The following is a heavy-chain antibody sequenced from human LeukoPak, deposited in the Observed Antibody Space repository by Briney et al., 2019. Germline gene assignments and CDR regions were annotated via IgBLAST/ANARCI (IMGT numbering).Heavy chain of an antibody. V-gene: IGHV3-48*03. CDR1: GFTFSSYE. D-gene: IGHD3-10*01. CDR3: ARWRYYYADY. J-gene: IGHJ4*02. CDR2: ISSSGSTI. Sequence: SGGSLRLSCAASGFTFSSYEMNWVRQAPGKGLGWVSYISSSGSTIYYADSVKGRFTISRDNAKNSLYLQMNSLRAEDTAVYYCARWRYYYADYWGQGTLVTVSS.